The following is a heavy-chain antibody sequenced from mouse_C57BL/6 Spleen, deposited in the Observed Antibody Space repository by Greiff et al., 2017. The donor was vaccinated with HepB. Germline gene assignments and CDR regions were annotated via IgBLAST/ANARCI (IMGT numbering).Heavy chain of an antibody. CDR3: ARGGYGSRGYFDV. V-gene: IGHV1-55*01. CDR2: IYPGSGST. CDR1: GYTFTSYW. Sequence: QVQLKQPGAELVKPGASVKMSCKASGYTFTSYWITWVKQRPGQGLEWIGDIYPGSGSTNYNEKFKSKATLTVDTSSSTAYMQLSSLTSEDSAVYYCARGGYGSRGYFDVWGTGTTVTVSS. D-gene: IGHD1-1*01. J-gene: IGHJ1*03.